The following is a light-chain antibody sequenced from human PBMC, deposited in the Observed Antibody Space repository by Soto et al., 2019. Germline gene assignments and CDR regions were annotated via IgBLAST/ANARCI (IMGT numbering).Light chain of an antibody. J-gene: IGLJ3*02. Sequence: QSALTQPRSVSGSPGQSVTISCTGTSSDVGAYNYVSWYQHHPGKAPKDMIYDVSERPSGVPDRFSGSKSDNKASLTISGLQAEDEADYYCCSYAGSYSWVFGGGTKLTVL. V-gene: IGLV2-11*01. CDR2: DVS. CDR1: SSDVGAYNY. CDR3: CSYAGSYSWV.